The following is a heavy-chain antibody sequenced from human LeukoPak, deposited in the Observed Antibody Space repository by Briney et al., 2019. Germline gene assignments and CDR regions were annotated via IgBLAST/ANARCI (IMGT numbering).Heavy chain of an antibody. CDR2: IISSSSYI. Sequence: GGSLRLSCAASGFTFSSYSMNWVRQAPGKGLEWVSSIISSSSYIYYADSVKGRFTISRDNAKNSLYLQMNSLRAEDTAVYYCARDPTTVVTYYFDYWGQGTLVTVSS. CDR1: GFTFSSYS. D-gene: IGHD4-23*01. CDR3: ARDPTTVVTYYFDY. J-gene: IGHJ4*02. V-gene: IGHV3-21*01.